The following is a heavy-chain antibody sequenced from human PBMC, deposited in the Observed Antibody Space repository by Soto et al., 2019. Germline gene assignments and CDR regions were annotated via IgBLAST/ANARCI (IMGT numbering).Heavy chain of an antibody. Sequence: QVQLVQSGAEVKKPGSSVKFSCKASGGTFSSYAISWVRQAPGQGLEWMGGIIPIFGTANYAQKFQGRVTITADESTSTAYMELSSLRSEDTAVYYCARTRYYGGNNDFDYWGQGTLVTVSS. CDR1: GGTFSSYA. CDR3: ARTRYYGGNNDFDY. V-gene: IGHV1-69*01. D-gene: IGHD4-17*01. J-gene: IGHJ4*02. CDR2: IIPIFGTA.